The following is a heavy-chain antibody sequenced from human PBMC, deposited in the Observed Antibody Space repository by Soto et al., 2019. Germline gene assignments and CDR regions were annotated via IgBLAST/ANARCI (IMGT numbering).Heavy chain of an antibody. V-gene: IGHV3-23*01. CDR2: ITGGGDNT. CDR1: GFTFTSYA. CDR3: TQDGGSRDWLTVN. J-gene: IGHJ4*02. D-gene: IGHD3-9*01. Sequence: EVQLLESGGDLVQPGGSLRLSCAASGFTFTSYAMSWIRQAPGKGLEWVSAITGGGDNTYYADSVKGRFTISRDNSKTTLYLQMNSPRAEDTAFYYCTQDGGSRDWLTVNWGQGTLVTVSS.